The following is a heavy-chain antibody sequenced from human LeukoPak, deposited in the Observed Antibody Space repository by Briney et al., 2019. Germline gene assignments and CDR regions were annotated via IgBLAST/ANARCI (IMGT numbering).Heavy chain of an antibody. D-gene: IGHD1-26*01. CDR3: AKDGGTHFDH. CDR2: IYGGGST. CDR1: DFTVSSNY. V-gene: IGHV3-53*01. J-gene: IGHJ4*02. Sequence: PGGSLRLSCAASDFTVSSNYMSWVRQAPGKGLEWVSVIYGGGSTYYADSVKGRFTISRDNAQNSLTLHMNTLRADDTAVYYCAKDGGTHFDHWGQGTLVTVSS.